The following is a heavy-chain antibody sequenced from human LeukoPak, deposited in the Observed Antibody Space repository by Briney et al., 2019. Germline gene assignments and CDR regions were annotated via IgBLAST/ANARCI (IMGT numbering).Heavy chain of an antibody. D-gene: IGHD3-3*01. J-gene: IGHJ4*02. Sequence: SETLSLTCDVSGDSISNGAYSWSWIRQPPGKGLEWIGYIYLFGRTYYSPSLESRVSISIDGSKNQFSLKLNSVTAADTAVYYCVRRVASGHFDYWGQGTLVTVSS. CDR3: VRRVASGHFDY. V-gene: IGHV4-30-2*01. CDR1: GDSISNGAYS. CDR2: IYLFGRT.